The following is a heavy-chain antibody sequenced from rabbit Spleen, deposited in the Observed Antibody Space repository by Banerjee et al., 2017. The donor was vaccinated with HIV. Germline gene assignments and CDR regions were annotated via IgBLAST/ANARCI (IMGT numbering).Heavy chain of an antibody. CDR1: GFSFSDRDV. D-gene: IGHD8-1*01. CDR3: ARDGAGGSYFAL. V-gene: IGHV1S47*01. J-gene: IGHJ4*01. CDR2: IDPVFGIT. Sequence: QLVESGGGLVKPEGSLTLTCKASGFSFSDRDVMCWVRQAPGKGLEWIGYIDPVFGITYYANWVNGRFSISRENAQNTVFLQMTSLTAADTATYFCARDGAGGSYFALWGPGTLVTVS.